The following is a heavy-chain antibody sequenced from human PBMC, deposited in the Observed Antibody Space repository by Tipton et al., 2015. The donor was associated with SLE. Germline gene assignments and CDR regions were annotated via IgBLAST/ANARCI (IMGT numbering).Heavy chain of an antibody. CDR3: ARGFYGSGSQPRGMDV. CDR1: GFTFSSYS. CDR2: ISSSSSYI. D-gene: IGHD3-10*01. Sequence: AVSGFTFSSYSMNWVRQAPGKGLEWVSSISSSSSYIYYADSVKGRFTISRDNAKNSLYLQMNSLRAEDTAVYYCARGFYGSGSQPRGMDVWGQGTTVTVSS. V-gene: IGHV3-21*01. J-gene: IGHJ6*02.